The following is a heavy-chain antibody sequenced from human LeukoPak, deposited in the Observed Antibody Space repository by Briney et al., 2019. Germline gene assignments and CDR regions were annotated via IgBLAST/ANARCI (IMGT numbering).Heavy chain of an antibody. CDR1: GVSISNYY. CDR3: ARHPTFYGGNSSDY. J-gene: IGHJ4*02. CDR2: IYYSGST. V-gene: IGHV4-59*01. D-gene: IGHD4-23*01. Sequence: WETLCLTCIASGVSISNYYWSWIRQPPGKGLEWIGSIYYSGSTNYSPSLKSRVSMSADTSKNQFSMKLSSVPAADTDVYYCARHPTFYGGNSSDYWGQGTLVTVSS.